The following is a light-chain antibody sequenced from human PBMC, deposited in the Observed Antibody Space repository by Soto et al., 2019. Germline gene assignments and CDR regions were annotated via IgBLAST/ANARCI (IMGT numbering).Light chain of an antibody. CDR1: QSISGSN. Sequence: EVVLTQSPGTLSLSPGERATLSCRASQSISGSNLAWYQQRPGQAPRLLIYGASSRATGIPDRFSGSGSGTDFTLTISRLEPEDFAVYYCQKYGTSPKTFGQGTKVEIK. CDR2: GAS. J-gene: IGKJ1*01. CDR3: QKYGTSPKT. V-gene: IGKV3-20*01.